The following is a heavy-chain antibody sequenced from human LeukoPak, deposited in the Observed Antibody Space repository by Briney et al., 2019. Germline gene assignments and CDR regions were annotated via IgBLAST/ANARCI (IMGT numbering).Heavy chain of an antibody. CDR3: AKFTGYYFDY. J-gene: IGHJ4*02. CDR2: ISWNSGSI. V-gene: IGHV3-9*01. Sequence: GGSLRLSCAASGFTFDDYAMHWVRQAPGKGLEWVSGISWNSGSIGYADSVKGRFTISRDNAKSSLYLQMNSLRAEDTALYYCAKFTGYYFDYWGQGTLVTVSS. CDR1: GFTFDDYA.